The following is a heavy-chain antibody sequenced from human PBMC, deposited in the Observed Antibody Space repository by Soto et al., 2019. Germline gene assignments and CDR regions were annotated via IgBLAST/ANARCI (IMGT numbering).Heavy chain of an antibody. CDR1: GFTFSSYG. D-gene: IGHD5-18*01. V-gene: IGHV3-33*01. J-gene: IGHJ4*02. CDR2: IWYDGSNK. CDR3: ARSRDTAMVKGPDFDY. Sequence: QVQLVESGGGVVQPGRSLRLSCAASGFTFSSYGMHWVRQAPGKGLEWVAVIWYDGSNKYYADSVKGRFTISRDNSKNPLYLQMNSLRAEDTAVYYCARSRDTAMVKGPDFDYWGQGTLVTVSS.